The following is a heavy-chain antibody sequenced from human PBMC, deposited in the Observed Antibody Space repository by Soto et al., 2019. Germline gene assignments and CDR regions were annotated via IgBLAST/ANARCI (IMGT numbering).Heavy chain of an antibody. CDR3: AREYLYYDILTHIDY. D-gene: IGHD3-9*01. J-gene: IGHJ4*02. V-gene: IGHV3-21*01. CDR1: GFTFRSYS. Sequence: PGGSLRLSRAACGFTFRSYSMNSVRQAPGKGLEWVSSISSSSSYIYYADSVKGRFTISRDNAKNSLYLQMNSLRAEDTAVYYCAREYLYYDILTHIDYWGQGTLVTVSS. CDR2: ISSSSSYI.